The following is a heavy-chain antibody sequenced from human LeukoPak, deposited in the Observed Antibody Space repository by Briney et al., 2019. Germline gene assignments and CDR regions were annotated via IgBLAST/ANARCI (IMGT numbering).Heavy chain of an antibody. J-gene: IGHJ5*01. D-gene: IGHD6-19*01. CDR2: ISYDGSNK. CDR1: GFTFSNYA. Sequence: GGSLRLSCAASGFTFSNYAVHWVRQAPGKGLEWVAFISYDGSNKYYADSVKGRFTISRDKSENTLYLQMNSLRAEDTAVFYCARDGGWYWFDSWGQGTLVTVSS. CDR3: ARDGGWYWFDS. V-gene: IGHV3-30*01.